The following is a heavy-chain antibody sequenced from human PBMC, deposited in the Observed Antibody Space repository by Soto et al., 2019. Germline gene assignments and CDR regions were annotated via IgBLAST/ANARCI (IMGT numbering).Heavy chain of an antibody. CDR1: GFTFSSYA. Sequence: GGSLRLSCAASGFTFSSYAMHWVRQAPGKGLEWVAVISYDGSNKYYADSVKGRFTISRDNSKNTLYLQMNSLRAEDTAVYYCARGSRGSGWYAGYFDYWGQGTLVTVSS. D-gene: IGHD6-19*01. CDR2: ISYDGSNK. CDR3: ARGSRGSGWYAGYFDY. J-gene: IGHJ4*02. V-gene: IGHV3-30-3*01.